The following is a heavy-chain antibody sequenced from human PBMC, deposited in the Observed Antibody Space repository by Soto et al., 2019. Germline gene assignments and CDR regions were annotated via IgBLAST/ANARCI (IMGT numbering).Heavy chain of an antibody. V-gene: IGHV5-51*01. CDR2: IFPSDSDT. CDR1: GYKFTSYW. CDR3: ARKDKSCYFNWFDP. J-gene: IGHJ5*02. D-gene: IGHD3-22*01. Sequence: GESLKISCRTSGYKFTSYWIAWVRQMPGKGLEGMGIIFPSDSDTSYSPSFQGQVTISADRSSSTVFLQWASLKASDTAVHFCARKDKSCYFNWFDPWGQVTLVIVSS.